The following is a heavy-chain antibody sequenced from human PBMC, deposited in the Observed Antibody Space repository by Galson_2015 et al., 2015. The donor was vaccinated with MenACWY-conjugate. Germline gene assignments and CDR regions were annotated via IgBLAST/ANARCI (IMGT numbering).Heavy chain of an antibody. CDR1: GFPFNTYG. J-gene: IGHJ6*02. CDR2: IWYDGSNQ. V-gene: IGHV3-33*01. Sequence: SLRLSCAASGFPFNTYGMHWLRQAPGKGLQWVAVIWYDGSNQYYADSVKGRFTISRDNFKSTLYLQMERLGGEDTAVYYCARVGGLCNATTCYEPWGGMDVWGQGTTVLVSS. CDR3: ARVGGLCNATTCYEPWGGMDV. D-gene: IGHD2-2*01.